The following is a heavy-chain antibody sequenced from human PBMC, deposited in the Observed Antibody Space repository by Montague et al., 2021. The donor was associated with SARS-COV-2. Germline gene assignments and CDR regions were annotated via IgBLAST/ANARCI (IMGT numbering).Heavy chain of an antibody. V-gene: IGHV3-74*01. D-gene: IGHD1-14*01. CDR1: GFTFNSYW. Sequence: SLRLSWAASGFTFNSYWMHWVRQAPGKGLVWVSRINSDGTTTTYADSVKGRFTTSRDNAKDTLYLQMNSLRAEDTALYFCARGGPLSYYYYGMDVWGQGTTVTVSS. CDR3: ARGGPLSYYYYGMDV. CDR2: INSDGTTT. J-gene: IGHJ6*02.